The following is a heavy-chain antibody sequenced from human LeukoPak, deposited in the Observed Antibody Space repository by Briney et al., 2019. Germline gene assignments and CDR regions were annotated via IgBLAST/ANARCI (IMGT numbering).Heavy chain of an antibody. Sequence: VASVKVSCKASGYTFTSYDINWVRQATGQGLERMGWMNPNSGNTGYAQKFQGRVTMTRNTSISTAYMELSSLRSEDTAVYYCAISYGSGSYYPLFDYWGQGTLVTVSS. CDR2: MNPNSGNT. J-gene: IGHJ4*02. V-gene: IGHV1-8*01. D-gene: IGHD3-10*01. CDR1: GYTFTSYD. CDR3: AISYGSGSYYPLFDY.